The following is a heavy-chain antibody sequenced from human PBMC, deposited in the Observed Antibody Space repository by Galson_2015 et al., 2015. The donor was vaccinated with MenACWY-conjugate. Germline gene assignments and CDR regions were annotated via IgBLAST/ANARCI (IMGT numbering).Heavy chain of an antibody. J-gene: IGHJ6*02. V-gene: IGHV1-18*01. Sequence: SVKVSCKASGYTFTSFGISWVRQAPGQGLEWMGWISVYNGNTHYAQKLQGRVTMTTDTATGTAYMELRSLRSDDTAIYYCARALGYCGSTSCSEFYSYGMDVWGLGTTVTVSS. CDR3: ARALGYCGSTSCSEFYSYGMDV. CDR1: GYTFTSFG. D-gene: IGHD2-2*01. CDR2: ISVYNGNT.